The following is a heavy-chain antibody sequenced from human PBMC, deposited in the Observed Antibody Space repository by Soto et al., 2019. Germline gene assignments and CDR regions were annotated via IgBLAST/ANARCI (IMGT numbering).Heavy chain of an antibody. D-gene: IGHD2-21*02. V-gene: IGHV4-59*05. CDR3: ARHRIVVVTAIDY. J-gene: IGHJ4*02. CDR2: IYYSGST. CDR1: GGSISSYY. Sequence: PSETLSLTCTVSGGSISSYYWSWIRQPPGKGLEWIGSIYYSGSTYYNPSLKSRVTISVDTSKNQFSLKLSSVTAADTAVYYCARHRIVVVTAIDYWGQGTLVTVSS.